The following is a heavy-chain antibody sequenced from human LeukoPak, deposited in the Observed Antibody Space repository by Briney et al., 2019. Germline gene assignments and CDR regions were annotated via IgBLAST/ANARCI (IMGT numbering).Heavy chain of an antibody. CDR1: GFTVSSYA. V-gene: IGHV3-23*01. Sequence: GGSLRLSCAASGFTVSSYAMSWVRQAPGKGLEWVSAISGSGGATYYADSVKGRFSISRDNSKNTLYLQMSSLTAEDAAVYYCAKDPNGDYVGAFDSWGQGTMVTVSS. CDR2: ISGSGGAT. D-gene: IGHD4-17*01. CDR3: AKDPNGDYVGAFDS. J-gene: IGHJ3*02.